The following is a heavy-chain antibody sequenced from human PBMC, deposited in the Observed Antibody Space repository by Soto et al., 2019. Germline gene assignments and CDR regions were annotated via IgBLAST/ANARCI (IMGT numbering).Heavy chain of an antibody. CDR1: GFTFDIYA. CDR3: AKDRYYGSGLNLLFSNFDY. D-gene: IGHD3-10*01. Sequence: EVQLLESGGDSVQSGGSLRLSCAVSGFTFDIYAMSWVRQAPGKGLEWVSGISGSGDSTYYADSVRGRFTISKDSSKSTLYLQMNSLRAEDTAVYYCAKDRYYGSGLNLLFSNFDYWGQGTLVAVSS. J-gene: IGHJ4*02. V-gene: IGHV3-23*01. CDR2: ISGSGDST.